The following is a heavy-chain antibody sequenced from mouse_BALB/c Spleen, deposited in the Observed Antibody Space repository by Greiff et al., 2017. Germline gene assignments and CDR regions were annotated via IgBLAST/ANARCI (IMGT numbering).Heavy chain of an antibody. CDR1: GFSLTSYG. V-gene: IGHV2-6-2*01. CDR3: ARQYGNYYAMDY. CDR2: IWSDGST. Sequence: VKLQESGPDLVAPSQSLSITCTVSGFSLTSYGVHWVRQPPGKGLEWLVVIWSDGSTTYNSALKSRLSISKDNSKSQVFLKMNSLQTDDTAMYYCARQYGNYYAMDYWGQGTSVTVAS. D-gene: IGHD2-10*02. J-gene: IGHJ4*01.